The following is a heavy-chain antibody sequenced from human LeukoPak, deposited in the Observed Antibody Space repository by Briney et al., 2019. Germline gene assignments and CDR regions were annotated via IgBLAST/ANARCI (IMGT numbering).Heavy chain of an antibody. CDR3: ASGYCGGACQLGGVDM. CDR1: GGSITNY. V-gene: IGHV4-59*01. CDR2: THYSGAT. Sequence: SETLSLTCTVSGGSITNYWSWIRQPPGKGLEWIGYTHYSGATNYNPSLKSRVTISLDTSGNQFSLKLSSVTAADTAVYYCASGYCGGACQLGGVDMWGQGTMVTVSS. J-gene: IGHJ3*02. D-gene: IGHD2-21*02.